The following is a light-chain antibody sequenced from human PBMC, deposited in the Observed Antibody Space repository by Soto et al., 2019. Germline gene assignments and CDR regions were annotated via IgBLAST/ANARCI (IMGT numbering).Light chain of an antibody. Sequence: VMTQSPATLSVSPGEGATLSCRASQGIGDTLAWYQHKPGQTPRLLIYGASNRATGIPARFSGSGSGTDCTLTISNLEPEDVAVYYCQQRSNWPANFGQGTRLEIK. CDR1: QGIGDT. CDR2: GAS. J-gene: IGKJ5*01. CDR3: QQRSNWPAN. V-gene: IGKV3D-11*01.